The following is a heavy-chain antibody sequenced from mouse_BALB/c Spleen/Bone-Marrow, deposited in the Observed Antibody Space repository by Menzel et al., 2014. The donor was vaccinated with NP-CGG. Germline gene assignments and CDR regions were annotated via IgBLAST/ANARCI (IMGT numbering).Heavy chain of an antibody. CDR2: INPDSSTI. J-gene: IGHJ4*01. D-gene: IGHD2-4*01. CDR1: GFDFSRYW. Sequence: EVKLQESGGALVQPGGSLKLSCAASGFDFSRYWMSWVRQAPGKGLEWIGEINPDSSTINYTPSLKDKFIISRDNAKNTLYLQMSEVRSEDTALYYCASYDYDDVSYAMDYRGQGTSVTVSS. CDR3: ASYDYDDVSYAMDY. V-gene: IGHV4-1*02.